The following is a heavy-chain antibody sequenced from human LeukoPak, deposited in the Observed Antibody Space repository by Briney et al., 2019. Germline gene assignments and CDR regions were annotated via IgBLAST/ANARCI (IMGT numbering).Heavy chain of an antibody. Sequence: PGGSLRLSCAASGFTVSRKCMNWLRQAAGKGLEWVSVIYSGGSTYYADSVKGRFTISRDNSKNTVDLQMNSLGVEDTAVYYCTMRGNTWYDCWGQGTLVTVSS. CDR3: TMRGNTWYDC. CDR1: GFTVSRKC. V-gene: IGHV3-53*01. CDR2: IYSGGST. D-gene: IGHD6-13*01. J-gene: IGHJ4*02.